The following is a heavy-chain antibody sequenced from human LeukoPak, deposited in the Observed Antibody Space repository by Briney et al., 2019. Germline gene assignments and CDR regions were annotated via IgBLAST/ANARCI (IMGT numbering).Heavy chain of an antibody. V-gene: IGHV3-15*01. CDR2: IKSKTDGGTT. Sequence: GGSLRLSCAASGFTFSNAWMSWVRQAPGKGLEWVGRIKSKTDGGTTDYAAPVKGRFTISRDDSKNTLYLQMNSLKTEDTAVYYCARCYDYVWGNYRYFCYFDYWGQGTLVTVSS. J-gene: IGHJ4*02. D-gene: IGHD3-16*02. CDR1: GFTFSNAW. CDR3: ARCYDYVWGNYRYFCYFDY.